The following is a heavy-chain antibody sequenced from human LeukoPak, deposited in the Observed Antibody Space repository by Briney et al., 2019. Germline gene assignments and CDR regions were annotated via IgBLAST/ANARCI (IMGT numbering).Heavy chain of an antibody. J-gene: IGHJ3*02. CDR3: ARGEGDTAMVRGAFDI. CDR1: GGSISSYY. V-gene: IGHV4-59*01. CDR2: IYYSGST. Sequence: SETLSLTCTVSGGSISSYYWSWIRQPPGKGLEWIGYIYYSGSTNYNPSLKSRVTISVDTSKNQFSLKLSSVTAADTAVYYCARGEGDTAMVRGAFDIWGQGTMVTVSS. D-gene: IGHD5-18*01.